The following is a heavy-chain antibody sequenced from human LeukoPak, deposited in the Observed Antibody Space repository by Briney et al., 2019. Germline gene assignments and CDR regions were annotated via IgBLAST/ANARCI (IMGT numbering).Heavy chain of an antibody. V-gene: IGHV3-30*18. CDR3: AKDGGYSYGYNYYYYMDV. CDR1: GFTFSSYG. J-gene: IGHJ6*03. Sequence: PGGSLRLSCAASGFTFSSYGMHWVRQAPGKGLEWVAVISYDGSNKYYADSVKGRFTISRDNSKNTLYLQMNSLRAEDTAVYYCAKDGGYSYGYNYYYYMDVWGKGTTVTVSS. CDR2: ISYDGSNK. D-gene: IGHD5-18*01.